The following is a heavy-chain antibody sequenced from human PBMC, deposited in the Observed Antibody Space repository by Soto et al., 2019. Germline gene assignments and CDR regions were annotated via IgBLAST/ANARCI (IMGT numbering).Heavy chain of an antibody. Sequence: PSETLSLTCTVSGGSISSSSYYWGWIRQPPGKGLEWIGSIYYSGSTYYNPSLKSRVTISVDTSKNQFSLKLSSVTAADTAVYYCARLGYDSSGYSFDYWGQGTLVTVSS. V-gene: IGHV4-39*01. CDR2: IYYSGST. CDR1: GGSISSSSYY. D-gene: IGHD3-22*01. J-gene: IGHJ4*02. CDR3: ARLGYDSSGYSFDY.